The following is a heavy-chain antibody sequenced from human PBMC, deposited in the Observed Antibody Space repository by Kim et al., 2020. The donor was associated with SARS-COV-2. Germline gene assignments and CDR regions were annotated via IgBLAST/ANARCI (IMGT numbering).Heavy chain of an antibody. CDR3: ARNQPGGQVSFPAY. CDR2: IYHSGTT. CDR1: GGFISSDVW. V-gene: IGHV4-4*01. J-gene: IGHJ4*02. Sequence: SETLSLTCAVSGGFISSDVWWNWVRQSPGKGLERMGEIYHSGTTFYNPSLESRVTISVDKSRNQFSLRLTSVTAADTAIYCCARNQPGGQVSFPAYWGRGKLVTVSS.